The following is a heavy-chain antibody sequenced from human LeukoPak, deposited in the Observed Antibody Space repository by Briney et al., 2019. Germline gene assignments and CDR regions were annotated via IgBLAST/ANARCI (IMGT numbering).Heavy chain of an antibody. CDR1: GFTFGVSA. V-gene: IGHV3-73*01. CDR3: TIPYYYDSSGTLH. D-gene: IGHD3-22*01. J-gene: IGHJ4*02. Sequence: GGSLRLSCAASGFTFGVSAMHWVRQASGKGLEWVGRVRSKANSYATAYAASVKGRFTISRDDSKNTAYLQMNSLKTEDTAVYYCTIPYYYDSSGTLHWGQGTLVTVSS. CDR2: VRSKANSYAT.